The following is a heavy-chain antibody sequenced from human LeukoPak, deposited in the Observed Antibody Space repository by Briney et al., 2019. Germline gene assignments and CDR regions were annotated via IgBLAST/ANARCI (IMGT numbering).Heavy chain of an antibody. CDR1: GYTFTSCY. J-gene: IGHJ4*02. D-gene: IGHD2-8*01. CDR3: ARGQRGLMVYSN. CDR2: INPSGGST. V-gene: IGHV1-46*01. Sequence: ASVKVSCKASGYTFTSCYMHWLRQAPGQGLEWMGIINPSGGSTSYAQKFQGRVTMTRDTSTSTVYMELSSLRSEDTAVYYCARGQRGLMVYSNWGQGTLVTVSS.